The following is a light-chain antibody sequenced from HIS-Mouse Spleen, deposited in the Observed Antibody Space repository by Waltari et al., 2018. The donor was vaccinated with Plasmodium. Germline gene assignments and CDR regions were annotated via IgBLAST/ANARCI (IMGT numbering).Light chain of an antibody. Sequence: SYELTPPPSVSVSPGQTARLTCSGDALPQKYAYWQQQKSSQAPVLVIYEDSKRPTGIPERFSGSSSGTMATLTISGAQVEDEADYYCYSTDSSGNHRVFGGGTKLTVL. J-gene: IGLJ3*02. CDR2: EDS. V-gene: IGLV3-10*01. CDR3: YSTDSSGNHRV. CDR1: ALPQKY.